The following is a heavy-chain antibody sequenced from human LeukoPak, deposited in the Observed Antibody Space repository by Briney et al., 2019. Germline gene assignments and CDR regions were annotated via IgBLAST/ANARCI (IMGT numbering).Heavy chain of an antibody. CDR1: GGTISSYY. V-gene: IGHV4-59*08. CDR3: ARWYSSGWAFDY. Sequence: SETLSLTCTVSGGTISSYYWNWIRQPPGKGLEWIGYVHYSGSTKYNPSLKSRVTIPVDTSKNQFSLKLSSVTAADTAVYYCARWYSSGWAFDYWGQGTLVTVPS. J-gene: IGHJ4*02. D-gene: IGHD6-19*01. CDR2: VHYSGST.